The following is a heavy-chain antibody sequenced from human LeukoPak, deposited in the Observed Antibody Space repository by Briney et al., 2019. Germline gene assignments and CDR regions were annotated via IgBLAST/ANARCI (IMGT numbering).Heavy chain of an antibody. CDR1: GFTLSSYG. CDR3: AKPHTPYCSGGTCYLFDY. CDR2: VGGGGRTT. J-gene: IGHJ4*02. Sequence: GGSLRLSCAASGFTLSSYGMSWVRQAPGKGLEWFPTVGGGGRTTYYADSVKGRLTISRDNSNNTVYLQMNSLRVDDTAVYYCAKPHTPYCSGGTCYLFDYWGQGTLVTVSS. V-gene: IGHV3-23*01. D-gene: IGHD2-15*01.